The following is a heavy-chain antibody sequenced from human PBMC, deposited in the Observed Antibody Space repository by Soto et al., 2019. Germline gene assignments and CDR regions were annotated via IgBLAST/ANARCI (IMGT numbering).Heavy chain of an antibody. CDR1: GGIFSTYA. Sequence: QVQLVQSGAEVKKPGSSVKVSCKASGGIFSTYAISWLRQAPGQGLEWMGGIIPIFGTPNYAQRFQGRVTITAAESTSTAYMELSSLRSEDTAVYYCARDRDDYGSGNYYNRIDFWGQGTLVTVSS. J-gene: IGHJ4*02. CDR3: ARDRDDYGSGNYYNRIDF. D-gene: IGHD3-10*01. V-gene: IGHV1-69*01. CDR2: IIPIFGTP.